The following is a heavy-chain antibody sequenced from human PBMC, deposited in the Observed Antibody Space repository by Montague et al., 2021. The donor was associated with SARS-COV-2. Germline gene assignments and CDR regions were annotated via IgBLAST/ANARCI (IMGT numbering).Heavy chain of an antibody. CDR1: GESFSGYY. D-gene: IGHD3-22*01. CDR2: INHRGRT. V-gene: IGHV4-34*01. CDR3: ARGHQGTTMIVVVMVGEQYYFDX. J-gene: IGHJ4*02. Sequence: SETLSLTCAVYGESFSGYYWTWIRQPPGKGLEWIGEINHRGRTKYNPSLKSRVTISVDTAKNQFSLRLSFVTAADTAVYYCARGHQGTTMIVVVMVGEQYYFDXWSQGTLVSVSS.